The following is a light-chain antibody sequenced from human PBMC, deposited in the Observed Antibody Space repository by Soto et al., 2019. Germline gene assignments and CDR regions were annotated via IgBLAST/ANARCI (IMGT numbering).Light chain of an antibody. CDR1: SSDIGAYNY. Sequence: QYALAQPASVSGSPGQAITISCTGSSSDIGAYNYVSWFQQYPGKAPKLIISEVSNRPSGVSNRFSGSKSGTAASLTISGLQTEDQADYFCFSFTTDWTHVFGTGTKV. V-gene: IGLV2-14*01. CDR3: FSFTTDWTHV. J-gene: IGLJ1*01. CDR2: EVS.